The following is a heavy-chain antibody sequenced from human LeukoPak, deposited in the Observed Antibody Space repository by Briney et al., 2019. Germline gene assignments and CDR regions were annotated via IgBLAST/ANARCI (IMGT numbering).Heavy chain of an antibody. Sequence: SETLSLTCTVSGGSISSYYWSWIRQPPGRGLEWIGSIYYSGTTYYNSSLKSRVTISVDTSKNQFSLKLSSVTAADTAVYYCARDHESRVTSAKNWFDPWGQGTLVTVSS. J-gene: IGHJ5*02. CDR3: ARDHESRVTSAKNWFDP. D-gene: IGHD5-18*01. CDR1: GGSISSYY. CDR2: IYYSGTT. V-gene: IGHV4-59*12.